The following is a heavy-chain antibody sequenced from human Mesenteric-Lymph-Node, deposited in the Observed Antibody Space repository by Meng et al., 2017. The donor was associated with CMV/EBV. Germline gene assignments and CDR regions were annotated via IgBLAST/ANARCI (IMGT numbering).Heavy chain of an antibody. CDR3: ARSKVIQYYYGMDV. CDR2: IKQDGSEK. J-gene: IGHJ6*02. Sequence: GESLKISCAASGFTFSSYWMSWVRQAPGKGLEWVANIKQDGSEKYYVDSVKGRFTISRDNAKNSLYLQMNSLRAEDTAVYYCARSKVIQYYYGMDVWGQGTTVTVSS. CDR1: GFTFSSYW. D-gene: IGHD2/OR15-2a*01. V-gene: IGHV3-7*01.